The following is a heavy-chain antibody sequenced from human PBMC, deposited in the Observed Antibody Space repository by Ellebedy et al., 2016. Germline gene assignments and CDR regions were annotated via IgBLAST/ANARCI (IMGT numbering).Heavy chain of an antibody. CDR1: GYTFTSYG. D-gene: IGHD3-10*01. V-gene: IGHV1-18*01. J-gene: IGHJ5*02. Sequence: ASVKVSCKASGYTFTSYGISWVRQAPGQGLEWMGWISAYNGNTNYAQKLQGRVTMTTDTSTNTAYMALRSLRSDDPAVYYCARDPLITMVRGVITGPDPWGQGTLVTVSS. CDR2: ISAYNGNT. CDR3: ARDPLITMVRGVITGPDP.